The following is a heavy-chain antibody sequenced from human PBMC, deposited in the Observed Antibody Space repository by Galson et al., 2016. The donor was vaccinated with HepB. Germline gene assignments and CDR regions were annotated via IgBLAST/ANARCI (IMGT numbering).Heavy chain of an antibody. D-gene: IGHD3-10*01. V-gene: IGHV3-9*01. CDR1: GFIFNDYA. Sequence: SLRLSCAASGFIFNDYAMYWVRQPPGKGLEWVATIGGFGGDIDYLDSVKGRFTISRDNARNSLYLQMTSLRDEDTALYYCAKVGVGGFHAFVTWGQGTMVTVSS. J-gene: IGHJ3*02. CDR3: AKVGVGGFHAFVT. CDR2: IGGFGGDI.